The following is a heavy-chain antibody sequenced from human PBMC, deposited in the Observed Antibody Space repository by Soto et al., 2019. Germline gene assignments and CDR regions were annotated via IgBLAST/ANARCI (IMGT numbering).Heavy chain of an antibody. CDR2: ISAYNGNT. J-gene: IGHJ5*02. Sequence: ASVKGSCKASGYSLTSYGGSRGLQDPRQGLEWMGWISAYNGNTNYAQKLQGRVTMTTDTSTSTAYMELRSLRSDDTAVYYCARDKTADIAVAANWFDPWGQGPLVTVS. CDR3: ARDKTADIAVAANWFDP. V-gene: IGHV1-18*01. CDR1: GYSLTSYG. D-gene: IGHD6-19*01.